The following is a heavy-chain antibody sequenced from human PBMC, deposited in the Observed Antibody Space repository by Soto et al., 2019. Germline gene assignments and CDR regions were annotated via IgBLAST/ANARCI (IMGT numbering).Heavy chain of an antibody. V-gene: IGHV1-69*01. CDR2: IIPILGTA. Sequence: QVQLVQSGAEVKKPGSSVKVSCKASGGTFSSYAISWVRQAPGQGLEWMGGIIPILGTANYAQKFQGRVTITADESTSTAYMELSSLRSEDTAVYYCARDGGVGYSYGWNYFDYWGQGTLVTVSS. D-gene: IGHD5-18*01. CDR3: ARDGGVGYSYGWNYFDY. CDR1: GGTFSSYA. J-gene: IGHJ4*02.